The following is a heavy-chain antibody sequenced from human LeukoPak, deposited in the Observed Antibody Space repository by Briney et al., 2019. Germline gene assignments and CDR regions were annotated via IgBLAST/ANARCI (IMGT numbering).Heavy chain of an antibody. J-gene: IGHJ6*03. CDR2: INWNGGST. CDR1: GFTFDDYG. D-gene: IGHD3-22*01. CDR3: ARHYYDSSGYYHYYYYCYMDV. Sequence: PGGSLRLSCAASGFTFDDYGMSWVRQAPGKGLEWVSGINWNGGSTGYADSVKGRFTISRDNAKNSLYLQMNSLRAEDTALYYCARHYYDSSGYYHYYYYCYMDVWGKGTTVTVSS. V-gene: IGHV3-20*04.